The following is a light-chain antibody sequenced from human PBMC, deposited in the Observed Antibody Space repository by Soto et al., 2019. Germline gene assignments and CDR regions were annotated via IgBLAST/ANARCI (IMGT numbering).Light chain of an antibody. CDR2: GAS. CDR3: QQYGSSRT. Sequence: EIVLTQSPGTRSLSPGERATLSCRASQSVSSSYLAWYQQKPGQAPTLLIYGASSRATGIPDRFSGSGSGTDFTLDISRLEPEDFGVYYWQQYGSSRTFGQGTKVEIK. CDR1: QSVSSSY. J-gene: IGKJ1*01. V-gene: IGKV3-20*01.